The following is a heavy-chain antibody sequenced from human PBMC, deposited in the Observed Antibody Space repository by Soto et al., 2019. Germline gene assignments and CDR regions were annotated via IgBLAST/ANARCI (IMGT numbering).Heavy chain of an antibody. Sequence: VHLVASGGGVVQPGRSLRLSCVASGFTFSTYGMHWVRQAPGKGLEWVAVIWYDGSKTYYAESVKGRFTISRDNSKNTLYLQMNSLRAEDTAVYYCARDIWFEKSKCLDYWGQGTLVTVSS. V-gene: IGHV3-33*01. CDR3: ARDIWFEKSKCLDY. CDR2: IWYDGSKT. J-gene: IGHJ4*02. D-gene: IGHD3-10*01. CDR1: GFTFSTYG.